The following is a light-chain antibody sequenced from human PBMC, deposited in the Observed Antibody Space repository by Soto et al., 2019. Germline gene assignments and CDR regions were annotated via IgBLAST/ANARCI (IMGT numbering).Light chain of an antibody. CDR3: CSYAGSVV. J-gene: IGLJ2*01. CDR2: DVS. Sequence: QSALTQPASVSGSPGQSIAISCTGSSSDVDAYNFVSWYQQHPGKAPKLMIYDVSKRPSGVPDRFSGSKSGNTASLTISGLQAEDEADYYCCSYAGSVVFGGGTKLTVL. CDR1: SSDVDAYNF. V-gene: IGLV2-11*01.